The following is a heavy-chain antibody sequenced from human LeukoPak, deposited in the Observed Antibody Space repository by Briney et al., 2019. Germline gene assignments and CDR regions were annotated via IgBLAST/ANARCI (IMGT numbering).Heavy chain of an antibody. CDR1: GDSISSYY. D-gene: IGHD3-22*01. J-gene: IGHJ4*02. Sequence: KPWETLSLTCTVSGDSISSYYWSWIRQPPGKGLEWIGRIYTSGSTNYNPSLKSRVTISVDTSKNQFSLKLSSVTAADTAVYYCARNSDSSGYYYYDYWGQGTLVTVSS. CDR2: IYTSGST. V-gene: IGHV4-4*08. CDR3: ARNSDSSGYYYYDY.